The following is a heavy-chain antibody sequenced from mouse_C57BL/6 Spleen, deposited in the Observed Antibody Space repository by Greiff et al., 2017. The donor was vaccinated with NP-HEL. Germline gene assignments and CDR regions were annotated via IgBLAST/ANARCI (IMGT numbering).Heavy chain of an antibody. D-gene: IGHD2-4*01. CDR3: TREDYAHFDD. V-gene: IGHV5-9-1*02. CDR2: ISSGGAYI. J-gene: IGHJ2*01. Sequence: EVMLVESGEGLVKPGGSLKLSCAASGFTFSSYAMSWVRQTPEKRLEWVAYISSGGAYIYYADIVKGRFTISRDNASNTLYLQMSRQKSEDTAMYYCTREDYAHFDDWGQGTTLTVSS. CDR1: GFTFSSYA.